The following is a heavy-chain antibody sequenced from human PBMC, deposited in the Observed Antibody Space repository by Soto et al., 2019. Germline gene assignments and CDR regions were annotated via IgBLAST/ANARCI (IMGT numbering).Heavy chain of an antibody. CDR2: IYYSGST. V-gene: IGHV4-31*03. CDR3: ARATYYYDRSGYYYWFDP. CDR1: GGSISSGGYY. J-gene: IGHJ5*02. D-gene: IGHD3-22*01. Sequence: SDTLSLTCTVSGGSISSGGYYWSWIRQHPGKGLEWIGYIYYSGSTYYNPSLKRRVTISVDTSKNQFSLKLSSVTAADTAVYYCARATYYYDRSGYYYWFDPWGQGTLVTVSS.